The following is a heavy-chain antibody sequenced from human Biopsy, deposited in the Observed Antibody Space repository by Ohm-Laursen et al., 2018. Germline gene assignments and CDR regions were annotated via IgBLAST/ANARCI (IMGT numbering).Heavy chain of an antibody. CDR2: VYYIGST. CDR1: GGSISSRNHY. CDR3: ARHSLDDFWSGAHYYFDY. V-gene: IGHV4-39*01. Sequence: SETLSLTCSVSGGSISSRNHYWGWLRQPPGKGLEWIGHVYYIGSTFYNSSLESRVTVSVDTSKNQFHLRLTSMSASDTAVYYCARHSLDDFWSGAHYYFDYWGLGTLVTVPS. J-gene: IGHJ4*02. D-gene: IGHD3-3*01.